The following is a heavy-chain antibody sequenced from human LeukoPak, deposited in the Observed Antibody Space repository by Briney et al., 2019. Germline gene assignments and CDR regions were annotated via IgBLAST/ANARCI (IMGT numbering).Heavy chain of an antibody. V-gene: IGHV4-4*09. CDR3: VQTTGWPGFDY. CDR1: GVSISRFY. CDR2: IYNGVPT. Sequence: PSETLSLTCTTSGVSISRFYWGWVRQPPGKGLEWIGNIYNGVPTFFNPSLKSRVTISVDTSRRQFSLELASVTAADTAAYYCVQTTGWPGFDYWGQGILVTVSS. D-gene: IGHD6-19*01. J-gene: IGHJ4*02.